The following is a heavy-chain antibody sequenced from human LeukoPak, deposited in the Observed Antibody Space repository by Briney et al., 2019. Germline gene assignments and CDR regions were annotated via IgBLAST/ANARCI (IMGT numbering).Heavy chain of an antibody. V-gene: IGHV1-18*01. D-gene: IGHD3-22*01. CDR2: ISAYNGNT. CDR3: ARVKRGSYYDSSGYCDY. Sequence: ASVKVSCEASGYTFTSYGISWVRQAPGQGLEWMGWISAYNGNTNYAQKLQGRVTMTTDTSTSTAYMELRSLRSDDTAVYYCARVKRGSYYDSSGYCDYWGQGTLVTVSS. CDR1: GYTFTSYG. J-gene: IGHJ4*02.